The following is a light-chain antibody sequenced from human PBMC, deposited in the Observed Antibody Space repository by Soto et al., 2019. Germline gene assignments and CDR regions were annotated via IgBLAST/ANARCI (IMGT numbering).Light chain of an antibody. CDR3: QSYYSSLSGYV. CDR1: SSNIGAGYE. V-gene: IGLV1-40*01. J-gene: IGLJ1*01. Sequence: QSVLTQPPSVSESPGQRVTISCTGSSSNIGAGYEAHWYQQVPGTAPKLLIYETNNRPSGVPDRFSGSKSGTSASLAITGLQAEDEAEYYCQSYYSSLSGYVFGTGTKVTVL. CDR2: ETN.